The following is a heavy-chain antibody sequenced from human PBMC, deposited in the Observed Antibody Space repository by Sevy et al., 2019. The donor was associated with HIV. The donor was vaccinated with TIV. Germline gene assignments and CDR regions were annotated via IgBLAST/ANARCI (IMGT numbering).Heavy chain of an antibody. J-gene: IGHJ4*02. CDR3: ARGGPYYYDSSGSLDY. D-gene: IGHD3-22*01. V-gene: IGHV3-33*01. Sequence: GGSLRLSCAASGFTFSSYVMHWVRQAPGKGLEWVALIWYDGSNKYYADSVKGQFAISRDNSKNTLYLQMNSLKFEDTAVYYCARGGPYYYDSSGSLDYWGQGTLVTVSS. CDR1: GFTFSSYV. CDR2: IWYDGSNK.